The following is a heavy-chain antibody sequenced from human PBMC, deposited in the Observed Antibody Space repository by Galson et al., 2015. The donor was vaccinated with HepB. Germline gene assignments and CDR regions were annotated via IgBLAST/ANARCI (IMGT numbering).Heavy chain of an antibody. CDR2: IYSAGST. J-gene: IGHJ4*02. V-gene: IGHV3-53*01. CDR3: ARDGVRGVIDY. Sequence: SLRLSCAASGFTVSINYMSWVRQALGKGLEWVSVIYSAGSTCYADSVKGRFTISRDNSKNTLYLQMKSLRAEDTAVYYCARDGVRGVIDYWGQGTLVTVSS. CDR1: GFTVSINY. D-gene: IGHD3-10*01.